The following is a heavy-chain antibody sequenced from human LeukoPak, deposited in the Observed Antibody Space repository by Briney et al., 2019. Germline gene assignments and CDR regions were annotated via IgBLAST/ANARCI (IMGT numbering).Heavy chain of an antibody. V-gene: IGHV4-59*11. D-gene: IGHD6-13*01. CDR3: ARERVYHYYYYYMDV. CDR1: GGSISSHY. J-gene: IGHJ6*03. Sequence: PSETLSLICTVSGGSISSHYWSWIRQPPGKGLEWIGYIYYSGSTNYNPSLKSRVTISVDTSKNQFSLKLSSVTAADTAVYYCARERVYHYYYYYMDVWGKGTTVTVSS. CDR2: IYYSGST.